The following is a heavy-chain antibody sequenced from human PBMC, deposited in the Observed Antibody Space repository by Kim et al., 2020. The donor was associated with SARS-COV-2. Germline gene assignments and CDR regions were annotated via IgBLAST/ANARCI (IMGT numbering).Heavy chain of an antibody. V-gene: IGHV6-1*01. D-gene: IGHD1-26*01. CDR2: TYYRSKWYN. CDR1: GDSVSSNSAA. J-gene: IGHJ3*02. Sequence: SQTLSLTCAISGDSVSSNSAAWNWIRQSPSRGLEWLGRTYYRSKWYNDYAVSVKSRITINPDTSKNQFSLQLNSVTPEDTAVYYCARGVRGGRYSGSYGPRHAFDIWGQGTMVTVSS. CDR3: ARGVRGGRYSGSYGPRHAFDI.